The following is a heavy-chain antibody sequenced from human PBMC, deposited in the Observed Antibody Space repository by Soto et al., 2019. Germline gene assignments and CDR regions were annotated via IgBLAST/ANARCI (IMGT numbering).Heavy chain of an antibody. CDR3: VRDWSTFWGMDV. CDR2: IKQDGSEK. V-gene: IGHV3-7*01. J-gene: IGHJ6*02. CDR1: GFTFSTYW. Sequence: GSLRLSCAASGFTFSTYWMNWVRQAPGKGLEWVANIKQDGSEKYYVDSVKGRFAISRDNAKDSLFLQMNNLRAEDTAVYYCVRDWSTFWGMDVWGQGTTVTVSS.